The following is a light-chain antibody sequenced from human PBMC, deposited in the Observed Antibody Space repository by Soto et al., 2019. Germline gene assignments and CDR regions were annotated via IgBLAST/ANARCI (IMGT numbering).Light chain of an antibody. V-gene: IGKV1-39*01. CDR1: QSIRSY. CDR3: QGSYSSPG. CDR2: AAS. J-gene: IGKJ2*03. Sequence: DIQMTQSPSSLSASVGDRVTITCRASQSIRSYLNWYQQKPGRAPKLLIYAASTLQSGVPSRFSGSGSGTDFTLTISSLQPDDFATYYCQGSYSSPGFGQGTKLEIK.